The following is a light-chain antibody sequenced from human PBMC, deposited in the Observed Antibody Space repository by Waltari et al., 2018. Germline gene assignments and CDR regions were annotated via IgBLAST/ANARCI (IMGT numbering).Light chain of an antibody. CDR2: YDN. V-gene: IGLV3-21*01. CDR1: NLESKS. J-gene: IGLJ1*01. CDR3: QVWDANTDPGV. Sequence: SYVLTQPPSVSVAPGETARITWGGNNLESKSVPWYRQRPGQAPVVVISYDNDRAAGIPERFSGSNSGNTATLTISRVEAGDEADYYCQVWDANTDPGVFGTGTEVTVL.